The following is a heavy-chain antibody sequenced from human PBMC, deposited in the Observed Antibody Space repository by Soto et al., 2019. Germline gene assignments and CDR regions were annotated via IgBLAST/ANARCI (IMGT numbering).Heavy chain of an antibody. V-gene: IGHV1-18*01. J-gene: IGHJ4*02. CDR2: ISAYNGNT. Sequence: EASVKVSCKASGYTFNKYPMHWVRQAPGQGLEWMGWISAYNGNTNYAQKLQGRVTMTTDTSTSTAYMELRSLRSDDTAVYYCARDPPPPDYWGQGTLVTVSS. CDR3: ARDPPPPDY. CDR1: GYTFNKYP.